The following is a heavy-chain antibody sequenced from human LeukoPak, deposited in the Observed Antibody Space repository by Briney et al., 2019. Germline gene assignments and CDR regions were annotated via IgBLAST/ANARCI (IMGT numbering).Heavy chain of an antibody. V-gene: IGHV4-59*08. Sequence: SETLSLTCTVSGGSISSYYWSWIRQPPGKGLEWIGYIYYSGSTNYNPSLKSRVTISVDTSKNQFSLKLSSVTAADTAVYYCARHVPYYDFWSGSPHWFDPWGQGTLVTVSS. J-gene: IGHJ5*02. CDR1: GGSISSYY. CDR3: ARHVPYYDFWSGSPHWFDP. CDR2: IYYSGST. D-gene: IGHD3-3*01.